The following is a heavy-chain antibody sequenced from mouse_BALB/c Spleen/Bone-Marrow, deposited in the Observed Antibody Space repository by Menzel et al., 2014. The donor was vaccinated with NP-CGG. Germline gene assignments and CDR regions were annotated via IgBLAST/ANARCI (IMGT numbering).Heavy chain of an antibody. CDR2: IDPANGNT. CDR3: ASYYYGSSSFAY. J-gene: IGHJ3*01. D-gene: IGHD1-1*01. CDR1: GFNIKDTY. Sequence: VQLKESGAELVKPGASVKLSCTASGFNIKDTYMHWVKQRPEQGLEWIGRIDPANGNTKYDPKFQGKATITADTSPNTAYLQLSSLTSEDTAVYYCASYYYGSSSFAYWGQGTLVTVSA. V-gene: IGHV14-3*02.